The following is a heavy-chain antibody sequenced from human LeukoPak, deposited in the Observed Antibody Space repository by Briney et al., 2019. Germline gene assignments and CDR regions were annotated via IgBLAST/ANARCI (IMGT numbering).Heavy chain of an antibody. CDR1: GFTFSRHG. Sequence: PGGSLRLSCAASGFTFSRHGMHWVRQAPGKGLEWVAVISYHGRNKEHADSVKGRFTISRDNSKNTLYLQMNSLRAEDTAVYYCARDVSGSYSFDCWGQGTLVTVSS. CDR2: ISYHGRNK. D-gene: IGHD1-26*01. J-gene: IGHJ4*02. CDR3: ARDVSGSYSFDC. V-gene: IGHV3-30*04.